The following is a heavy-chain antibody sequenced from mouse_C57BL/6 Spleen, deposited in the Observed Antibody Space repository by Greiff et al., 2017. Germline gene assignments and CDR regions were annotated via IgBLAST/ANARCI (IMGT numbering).Heavy chain of an antibody. CDR1: GYTFTSYG. D-gene: IGHD2-3*01. CDR3: ARGDGFAWFAY. Sequence: VQPQQSGAELARPGASVKLSCKASGYTFTSYGISWVKQRTGQGLEWIGEIYPRSGNTYYNEKFKGKATLTADKSSSTAYMELRSLTSEDSAVYFCARGDGFAWFAYWGQGTLVTVSA. J-gene: IGHJ3*01. CDR2: IYPRSGNT. V-gene: IGHV1-81*01.